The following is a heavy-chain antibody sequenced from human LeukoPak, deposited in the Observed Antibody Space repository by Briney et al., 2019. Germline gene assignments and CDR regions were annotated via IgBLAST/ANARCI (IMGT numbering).Heavy chain of an antibody. CDR2: INHSGST. D-gene: IGHD2-2*01. J-gene: IGHJ6*03. V-gene: IGHV4-34*01. CDR1: VGSFSGYY. Sequence: SETLSLTCAVYVGSFSGYYWSWIRQPPGKGLEWIGEINHSGSTNYNPSLKSRVTISVDTSKNQFSLKLSSVTAADTAVYYCARALGYCSSTSCYSDYYYYMDVWGKGTTVTVSS. CDR3: ARALGYCSSTSCYSDYYYYMDV.